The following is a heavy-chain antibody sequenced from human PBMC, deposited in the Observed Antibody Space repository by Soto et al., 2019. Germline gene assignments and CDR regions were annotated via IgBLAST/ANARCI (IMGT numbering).Heavy chain of an antibody. V-gene: IGHV4-39*01. CDR2: MYYSGST. J-gene: IGHJ6*02. CDR1: GGSISSSSYY. Sequence: PSETLSLTCTVSGGSISSSSYYWAWIRQPPGKGLEWIGNMYYSGSTYYNPSLKSRVTMSVDTSKNQFSLKLSSVTAADTSVYYCARIVVIPAAPDYYNYYGVYVWGQGTTVTVSS. D-gene: IGHD2-2*01. CDR3: ARIVVIPAAPDYYNYYGVYV.